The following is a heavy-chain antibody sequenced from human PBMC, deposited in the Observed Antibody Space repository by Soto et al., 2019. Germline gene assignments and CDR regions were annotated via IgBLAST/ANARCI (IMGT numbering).Heavy chain of an antibody. CDR3: ARDEYYDFWSGSPRFGMDV. V-gene: IGHV3-30-3*01. CDR2: ISYDGSHK. J-gene: IGHJ6*02. CDR1: GFTFSSYA. D-gene: IGHD3-3*01. Sequence: QVQLVESGGGVVQPGRSLRISCAASGFTFSSYAMHWVRQAPGKGLEWVAVISYDGSHKYYADFVKDRFTISRHNSKNTLYLKMNSLRAEDTAVYYCARDEYYDFWSGSPRFGMDVWGQGTTVTVSS.